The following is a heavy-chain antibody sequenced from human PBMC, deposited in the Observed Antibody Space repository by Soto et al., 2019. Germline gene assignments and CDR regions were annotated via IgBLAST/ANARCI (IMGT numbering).Heavy chain of an antibody. CDR2: IWYDGSNK. CDR3: ARDRNEYSSSSPFDY. D-gene: IGHD6-6*01. Sequence: GGSLRLSCAASGFTFSSYGMHWVRQAPGKGLEWVAVIWYDGSNKYYADSVKGRFTISRDNSKNTLYLQMNSLRAEDTAVYYCARDRNEYSSSSPFDYWGQGTLVTVSS. CDR1: GFTFSSYG. J-gene: IGHJ4*02. V-gene: IGHV3-33*01.